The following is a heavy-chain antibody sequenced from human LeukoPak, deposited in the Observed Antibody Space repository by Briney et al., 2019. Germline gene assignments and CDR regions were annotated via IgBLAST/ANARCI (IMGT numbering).Heavy chain of an antibody. V-gene: IGHV3-11*01. D-gene: IGHD2-2*01. CDR2: ISSSGSTI. CDR1: GFTFSDYY. Sequence: PGGSLRLAWAASGFTFSDYYMGWVRQAPGKGLEWVSFISSSGSTIYYADSVKGRFTISRDNAKNSLYLQMNSLRAEDTAVYYCARELVYCSSTSCCDAFDIWGQGTMVTVSS. J-gene: IGHJ3*02. CDR3: ARELVYCSSTSCCDAFDI.